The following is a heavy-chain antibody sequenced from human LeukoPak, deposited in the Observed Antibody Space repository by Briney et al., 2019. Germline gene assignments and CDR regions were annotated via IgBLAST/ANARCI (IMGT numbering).Heavy chain of an antibody. V-gene: IGHV3-21*01. CDR3: ARRTFPNDAFDV. CDR2: ISGSGSDI. J-gene: IGHJ3*01. Sequence: GGSLRLSCAASGFTFSTFSMNWVRQTPGKGLEWVSAISGSGSDIYYADSVKGRFTISRDNPKRSLYLQMNSLRAEDTAVYYCARRTFPNDAFDVWGQETVVTVSS. D-gene: IGHD1-7*01. CDR1: GFTFSTFS.